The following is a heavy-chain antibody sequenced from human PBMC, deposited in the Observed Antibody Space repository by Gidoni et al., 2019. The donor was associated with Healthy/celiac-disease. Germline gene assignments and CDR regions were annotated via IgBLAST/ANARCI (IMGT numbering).Heavy chain of an antibody. J-gene: IGHJ4*02. V-gene: IGHV3-30*18. CDR3: AKDLGEGGSYLALDY. CDR1: GFTFSSYG. Sequence: QVQLGESGGGVVQPGRSLRRSCAASGFTFSSYGMHWVRQAPGKGLELVAVISYDGSNKYYADSVQGRFTISRDNSKTTLYLQMNSLRAEDTAVYYCAKDLGEGGSYLALDYWGQGTLVTVSS. CDR2: ISYDGSNK. D-gene: IGHD1-26*01.